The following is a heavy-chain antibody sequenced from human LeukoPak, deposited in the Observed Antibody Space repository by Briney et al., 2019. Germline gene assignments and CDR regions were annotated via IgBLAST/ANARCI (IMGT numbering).Heavy chain of an antibody. CDR3: ARDYDYEDAGGFDY. J-gene: IGHJ4*02. CDR1: GFIFSSYG. CDR2: ISYDGSYK. D-gene: IGHD3-22*01. Sequence: GGSLRLSCAASGFIFSSYGMHWVRQAPGKGLEWVAVISYDGSYKYYADSVKGRFTISRDNSKNTLYLQMNSLRAEDTAVYYCARDYDYEDAGGFDYWGQGTLVTVSS. V-gene: IGHV3-30*19.